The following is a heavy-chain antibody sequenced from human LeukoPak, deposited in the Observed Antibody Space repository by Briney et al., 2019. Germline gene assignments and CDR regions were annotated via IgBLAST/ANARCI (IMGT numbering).Heavy chain of an antibody. CDR2: IYDSGST. CDR1: GGSINGYY. CDR3: ARVYGDYVDY. V-gene: IGHV4-59*01. Sequence: PSETLSLTCTVSGGSINGYYWSWIRQPPGKGLEWIGYIYDSGSTNYNPSFKSRVTISVDTSKNQFSLKLSSVSAADTAVYYCARVYGDYVDYWGQGALVTVSS. J-gene: IGHJ4*02. D-gene: IGHD4-17*01.